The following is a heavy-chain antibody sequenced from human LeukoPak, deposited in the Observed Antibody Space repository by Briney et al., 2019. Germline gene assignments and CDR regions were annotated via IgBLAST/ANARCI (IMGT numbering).Heavy chain of an antibody. D-gene: IGHD2-2*02. Sequence: GGSLRLSCSASGFTFSTYPMHWVRQAPGKGLEYVSSITSNGGSTYYADSVKGRFTISRDNSKNTLYLQMSSLRAEDTAVCYCVKRGVVPGSIPYDYWGQGTLVTVSS. J-gene: IGHJ4*02. CDR3: VKRGVVPGSIPYDY. CDR2: ITSNGGST. CDR1: GFTFSTYP. V-gene: IGHV3-64D*09.